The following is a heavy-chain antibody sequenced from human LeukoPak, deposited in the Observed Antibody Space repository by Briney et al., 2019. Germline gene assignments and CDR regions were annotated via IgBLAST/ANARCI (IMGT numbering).Heavy chain of an antibody. V-gene: IGHV4-59*08. CDR1: GGSISSYY. D-gene: IGHD6-13*01. J-gene: IGHJ4*02. CDR3: ARGKYSSSWYGDY. CDR2: IYYRGST. Sequence: PSETLSLTCTVSGGSISSYYWSWIRQPPGKGLEWIGYIYYRGSTIYNPSLKSRVTMSVDTSENQFSLRLSSVTAADTAVYYCARGKYSSSWYGDYWGQGTLVTVSS.